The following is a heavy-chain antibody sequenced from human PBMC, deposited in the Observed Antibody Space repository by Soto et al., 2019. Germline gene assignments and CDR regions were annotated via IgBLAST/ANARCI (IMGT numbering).Heavy chain of an antibody. CDR1: GFTFTSSA. D-gene: IGHD3-22*01. Sequence: SVKVSCKASGFTFTSSAVQWVRQARGQRLEWIGWIVVGSGNTNYAQKFQERVTITRDMSTSTAYMELSSLRSEDTAVYYCAADLYYYDSSGYYPPHHFDYWGQGTLVTAPQ. CDR3: AADLYYYDSSGYYPPHHFDY. CDR2: IVVGSGNT. J-gene: IGHJ4*02. V-gene: IGHV1-58*01.